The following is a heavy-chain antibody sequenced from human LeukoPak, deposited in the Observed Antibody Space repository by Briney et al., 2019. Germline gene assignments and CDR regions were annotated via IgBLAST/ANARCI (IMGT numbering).Heavy chain of an antibody. J-gene: IGHJ4*02. V-gene: IGHV3-21*01. Sequence: GGSLRLSCTASGFTFNTYTMNWVRQAPGKGLQWVSSIIPNSNYKYYEDSVGGRFIISRDNAKNSLYLQMDSLRAEDTAIYYCATDPSYSGTAYFNFWGQGTLVTASS. CDR2: IIPNSNYK. D-gene: IGHD1-26*01. CDR1: GFTFNTYT. CDR3: ATDPSYSGTAYFNF.